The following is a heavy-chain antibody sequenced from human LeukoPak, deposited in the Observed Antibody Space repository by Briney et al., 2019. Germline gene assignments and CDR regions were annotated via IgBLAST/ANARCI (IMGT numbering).Heavy chain of an antibody. CDR1: GGSLTNYY. V-gene: IGHV4-59*01. J-gene: IGHJ4*02. CDR2: VFYRGTT. CDR3: ARIVSSGFSDY. D-gene: IGHD3-22*01. Sequence: SGTLSLTCTVSGGSLTNYYWGWIRQPPGKGLEWIGYVFYRGTTNYNPSLKSRVTISADTSKNQFSLKLSSVTAADTAVYYCARIVSSGFSDYWGQGTLVAVSS.